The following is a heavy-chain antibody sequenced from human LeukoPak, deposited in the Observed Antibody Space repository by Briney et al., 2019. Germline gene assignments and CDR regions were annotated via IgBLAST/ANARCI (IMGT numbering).Heavy chain of an antibody. D-gene: IGHD3-22*01. CDR2: ISSDGDTT. Sequence: GGSLRLSCAASGFTFSSYWMHWVRQAPGKGLVWVSRISSDGDTTNYADSVKGRFTISRDNAKNTLYLQMNSLGAEDTAVYYCARRINYYDSSGYYYVRYFDSWGQGTLVAVSS. CDR1: GFTFSSYW. J-gene: IGHJ4*02. CDR3: ARRINYYDSSGYYYVRYFDS. V-gene: IGHV3-74*01.